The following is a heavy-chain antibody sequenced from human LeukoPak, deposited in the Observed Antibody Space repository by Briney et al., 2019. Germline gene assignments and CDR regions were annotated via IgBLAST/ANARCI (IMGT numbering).Heavy chain of an antibody. D-gene: IGHD5-24*01. CDR2: IYPGDSDT. J-gene: IGHJ4*02. CDR1: GYSFTSYW. CDR3: ARLRGQMATIPRGNFDY. V-gene: IGHV5-51*01. Sequence: GGSLKISCKGSGYSFTSYWIGWVRQMPGKGLEWMGIIYPGDSDTRYSPSFQGQVTISADKSISTAYLQWSSLKASDTAMYYCARLRGQMATIPRGNFDYWGQGTLVTVSS.